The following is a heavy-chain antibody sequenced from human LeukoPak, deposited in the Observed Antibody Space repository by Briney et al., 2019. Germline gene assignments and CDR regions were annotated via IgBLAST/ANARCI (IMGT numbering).Heavy chain of an antibody. CDR1: GGSISSYY. D-gene: IGHD6-19*01. V-gene: IGHV4-4*09. CDR2: IYTSGST. Sequence: SETLSLTCTVSGGSISSYYWSWIRQPPGKGLEWIGYIYTSGSTNYNPSLKSRVTISVDTSRNQFSLKLTSVTAADTAVYYCAAYLAVSPKSLTPWGQGTLVTVSS. J-gene: IGHJ5*02. CDR3: AAYLAVSPKSLTP.